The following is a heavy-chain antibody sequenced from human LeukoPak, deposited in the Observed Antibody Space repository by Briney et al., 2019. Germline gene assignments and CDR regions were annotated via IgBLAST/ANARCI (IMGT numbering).Heavy chain of an antibody. D-gene: IGHD5-24*01. CDR2: ISGSGGST. J-gene: IGHJ4*02. Sequence: GGSLRLSCAASGFTFSSYAMSWVRQAPGKGLEWVSAISGSGGSTYYADSVKGRFTISRDNSKNTLYLQMNSLGAEDTAVYYCAKVVERWLQLAYFDYWGQGTLVTVSS. V-gene: IGHV3-23*01. CDR1: GFTFSSYA. CDR3: AKVVERWLQLAYFDY.